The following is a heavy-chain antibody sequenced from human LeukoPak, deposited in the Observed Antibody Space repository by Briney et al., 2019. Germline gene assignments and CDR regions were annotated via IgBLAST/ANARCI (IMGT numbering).Heavy chain of an antibody. CDR1: GFTVSSNY. CDR2: IYSGGST. J-gene: IGHJ3*02. Sequence: GGSLRLSCAASGFTVSSNYMSWVREAPGKGLEWVPVIYSGGSTYYADSVKGRFTIPTDNSKNTLYLQMNSLRAEDTAVYYCARSLMTTLAFDIWGQGTMVPVSS. V-gene: IGHV3-53*01. D-gene: IGHD3-16*01. CDR3: ARSLMTTLAFDI.